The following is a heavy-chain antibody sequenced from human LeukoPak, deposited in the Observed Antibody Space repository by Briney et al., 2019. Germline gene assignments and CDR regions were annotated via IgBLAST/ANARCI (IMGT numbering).Heavy chain of an antibody. Sequence: PGGSLRLSCAASGFTFSSYWMHWVRQAPGKGLVWLSRINSDGSSTSYADSVKGRFTISRDNAKNTLYLQMNSLRAEDTAVYYCAREGYCGGGSCSVRGNWFDPWGQGTLVTVSS. V-gene: IGHV3-74*01. CDR2: INSDGSST. CDR1: GFTFSSYW. CDR3: AREGYCGGGSCSVRGNWFDP. J-gene: IGHJ5*02. D-gene: IGHD2-15*01.